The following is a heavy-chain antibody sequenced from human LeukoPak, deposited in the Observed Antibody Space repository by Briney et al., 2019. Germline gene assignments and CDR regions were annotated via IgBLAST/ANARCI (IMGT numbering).Heavy chain of an antibody. D-gene: IGHD2-2*01. CDR3: ARVAPGVRWAYYYHMDA. Sequence: SETLSLTCSVSGGSISRSSYHWGWIRQPPGKGLEWIGSISYNGIPYYNPSLKSRVTISVDTSKNQFSLKLSSVAAVDTAVFYCARVAPGVRWAYYYHMDAWGKGTTVTVSS. J-gene: IGHJ6*03. V-gene: IGHV4-39*01. CDR1: GGSISRSSYH. CDR2: ISYNGIP.